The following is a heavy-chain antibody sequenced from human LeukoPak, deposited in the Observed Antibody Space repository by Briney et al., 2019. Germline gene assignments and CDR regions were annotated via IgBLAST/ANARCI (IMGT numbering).Heavy chain of an antibody. D-gene: IGHD6-19*01. CDR2: IDPSDSYT. J-gene: IGHJ3*02. CDR1: GYSFTSYW. CDR3: ARQPSSGWYRGAFDI. V-gene: IGHV5-10-1*01. Sequence: GESLKISCQGSGYSFTSYWISWVRQMPGKGLEWMGRIDPSDSYTNYSPSFQGHVTISADKSISTAYLQWSSLKASDTAMYYCARQPSSGWYRGAFDIWGQGTMVTVSS.